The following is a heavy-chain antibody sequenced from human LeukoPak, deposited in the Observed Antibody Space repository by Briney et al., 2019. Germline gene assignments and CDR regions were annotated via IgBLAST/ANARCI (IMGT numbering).Heavy chain of an antibody. CDR2: ISNSGGT. Sequence: SETLSLTCSVSGASISSSYWSWIRQPPGKGLEWIAYISNSGGTNYNPSLKSRVTISVDTSKNQFSLKLSSVTAADTAVYYCARTKWNYVYFDYWGQGTLVTVSS. CDR1: GASISSSY. CDR3: ARTKWNYVYFDY. J-gene: IGHJ4*02. V-gene: IGHV4-59*01. D-gene: IGHD1-7*01.